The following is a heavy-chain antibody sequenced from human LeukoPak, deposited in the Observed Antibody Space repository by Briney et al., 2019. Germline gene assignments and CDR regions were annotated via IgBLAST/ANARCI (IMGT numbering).Heavy chain of an antibody. V-gene: IGHV4-30-4*08. Sequence: SETLSLTCTVSGGSISSGDYYWSWIRQPPGKGLEWIGYIYYSGSTYYNPSPKSRVTISVDTSKNQFSLKLGSVTAADTAVYYCARLKYCSSTSCNCIFDYWGQGTLVTVSS. D-gene: IGHD2-2*01. CDR1: GGSISSGDYY. J-gene: IGHJ4*02. CDR2: IYYSGST. CDR3: ARLKYCSSTSCNCIFDY.